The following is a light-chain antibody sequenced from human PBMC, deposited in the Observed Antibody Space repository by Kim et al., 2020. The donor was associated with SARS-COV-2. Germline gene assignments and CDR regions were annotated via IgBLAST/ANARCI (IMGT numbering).Light chain of an antibody. Sequence: QSVLTQPASVSGSPGQSITISCTGTSSDVGGYNYVSWYQQHPGKAPKLMIYDVSNRPSGVSNRFYGSKSGNTASLTISGLQAEDEADYYCSSYTSSSTVFGGGTQLTVL. CDR3: SSYTSSSTV. J-gene: IGLJ3*02. CDR1: SSDVGGYNY. V-gene: IGLV2-14*03. CDR2: DVS.